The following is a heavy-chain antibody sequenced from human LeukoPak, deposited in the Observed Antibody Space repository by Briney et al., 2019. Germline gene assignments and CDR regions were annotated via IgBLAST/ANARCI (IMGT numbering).Heavy chain of an antibody. D-gene: IGHD1-26*01. V-gene: IGHV3-7*03. CDR1: GFTFSSYW. CDR3: AKDEVGATPPRAY. CDR2: IKQDGSEK. Sequence: PGGSLRLSCAASGFTFSSYWMSWVRQAPGKGLEWVANIKQDGSEKYYVDSVKGRFTISRDNSKNTLYLQMNSLRAEDTAVYYCAKDEVGATPPRAYWGQGTLVTVSS. J-gene: IGHJ4*02.